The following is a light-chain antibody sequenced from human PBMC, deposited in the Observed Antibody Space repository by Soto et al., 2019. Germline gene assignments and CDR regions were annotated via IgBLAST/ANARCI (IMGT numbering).Light chain of an antibody. CDR3: QSYDISLSGFHV. CDR2: GNS. Sequence: SLLTQPPSVSGAPGQRVTISCTGRISNIGAGYDVHWYQQLPGTVPKVLIYGNSNRPSGVPDRFSGSKSGTSASLAITGLQAEDEADYYCQSYDISLSGFHVFGTGTKVTVL. V-gene: IGLV1-40*01. CDR1: ISNIGAGYD. J-gene: IGLJ1*01.